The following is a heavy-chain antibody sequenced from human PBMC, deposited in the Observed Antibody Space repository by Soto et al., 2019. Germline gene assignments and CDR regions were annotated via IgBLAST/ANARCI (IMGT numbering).Heavy chain of an antibody. Sequence: PWGSLRLSCAASGFTSIDYYMIFIRHSPWKGLEWVSYISSSGTYTNFADSVKGRFTISRDNAKNSLYLQMNSLRAEDTAVYYCARQEATTVGYFDYWGQGTLVTVSS. CDR1: GFTSIDYY. J-gene: IGHJ4*02. CDR3: ARQEATTVGYFDY. CDR2: ISSSGTYT. D-gene: IGHD5-12*01. V-gene: IGHV3-11*06.